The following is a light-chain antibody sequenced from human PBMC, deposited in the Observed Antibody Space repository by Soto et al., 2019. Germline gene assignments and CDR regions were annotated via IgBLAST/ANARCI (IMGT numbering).Light chain of an antibody. CDR1: QGIRND. Sequence: IQMTQSPSSLSASVGDRVTITCRASQGIRNDLGWYQQKSGRAPKLLIFGASTLQSGVPSRFSGSGSGTDFTLTISSLQPEDFATYYCLHDYNYPYTFGQGTKVDTK. J-gene: IGKJ2*01. CDR2: GAS. V-gene: IGKV1-6*01. CDR3: LHDYNYPYT.